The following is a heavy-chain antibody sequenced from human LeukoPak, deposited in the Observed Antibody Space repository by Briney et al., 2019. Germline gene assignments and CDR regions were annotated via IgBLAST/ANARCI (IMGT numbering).Heavy chain of an antibody. CDR2: ISWNRSSI. CDR3: AKGYQLLSTPTFDY. Sequence: GRSLRLSCAASGFTFDDYAMHWVRQAPGKGLEWVSGISWNRSSIGYADSVKGRFTISRDNAKNSLYLQMNSLRAEDMALYYCAKGYQLLSTPTFDYWGQGTLVTVSS. CDR1: GFTFDDYA. V-gene: IGHV3-9*03. D-gene: IGHD2-2*01. J-gene: IGHJ4*02.